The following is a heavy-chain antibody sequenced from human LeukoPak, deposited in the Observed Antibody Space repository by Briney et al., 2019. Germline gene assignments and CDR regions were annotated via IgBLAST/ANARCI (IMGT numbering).Heavy chain of an antibody. Sequence: GGSLRLSCAASGFTFSDQWMHWVRQGPEKGLVWVSRINGDGSSTAYADFVKGRFTISRDNARNTLSLQMNSLRIEDTAIYYCVKGAPFDSWGQGTLVAASS. CDR3: VKGAPFDS. J-gene: IGHJ4*02. CDR1: GFTFSDQW. V-gene: IGHV3-74*03. D-gene: IGHD4/OR15-4a*01. CDR2: INGDGSST.